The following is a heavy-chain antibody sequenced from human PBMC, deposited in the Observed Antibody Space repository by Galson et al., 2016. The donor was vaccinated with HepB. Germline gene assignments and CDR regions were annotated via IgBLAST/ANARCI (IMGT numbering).Heavy chain of an antibody. CDR1: GFTFSNYG. CDR3: ARRHEYCPPVGCSVDY. D-gene: IGHD2/OR15-2a*01. CDR2: DSMDGRRK. V-gene: IGHV3-30*03. J-gene: IGHJ4*02. Sequence: SLRLSCAASGFTFSNYGMHWVRQAPGKGLEWVAADSMDGRRKFYADSVKGRFTISRDNSNSMLFLQMGGLRADDTAVYYCARRHEYCPPVGCSVDYWGQGTLVSVSS.